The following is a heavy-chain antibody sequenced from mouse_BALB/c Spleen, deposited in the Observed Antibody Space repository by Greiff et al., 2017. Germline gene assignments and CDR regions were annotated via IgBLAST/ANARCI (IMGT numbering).Heavy chain of an antibody. D-gene: IGHD2-14*01. V-gene: IGHV6-6*02. Sequence: EVMLVESGGGLVQPGGSMKLSCVASGFTFSNYWMNWVRQSPEKGLEWVAEIRLKSNNYATHYAESVKGRFTISRDDSKSSVYLQMNNLRAEDTCNYYCSNYYRYDDFAYWGQGTPVTVSA. J-gene: IGHJ3*01. CDR1: GFTFSNYW. CDR3: SNYYRYDDFAY. CDR2: IRLKSNNYAT.